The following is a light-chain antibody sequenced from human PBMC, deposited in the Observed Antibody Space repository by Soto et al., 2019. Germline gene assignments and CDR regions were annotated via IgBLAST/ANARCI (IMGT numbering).Light chain of an antibody. CDR2: GAS. J-gene: IGKJ5*01. CDR1: QSISSSF. CDR3: QQYGGSPIT. Sequence: EIVLTHSPGTLSLSPGEIATLSCRASQSISSSFLAWYQQKPGQAPRLLIYGASSRATGIPDRLSGSGSGTDFTLTISTLEPEDFAVYYCQQYGGSPITFGQGTRLEIK. V-gene: IGKV3-20*01.